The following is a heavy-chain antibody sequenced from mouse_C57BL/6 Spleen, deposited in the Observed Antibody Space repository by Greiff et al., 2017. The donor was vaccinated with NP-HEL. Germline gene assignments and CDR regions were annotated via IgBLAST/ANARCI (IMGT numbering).Heavy chain of an antibody. CDR2: IDPENGDT. V-gene: IGHV14-4*01. CDR3: TRYYSNSYRYFDV. J-gene: IGHJ1*03. D-gene: IGHD2-5*01. CDR1: GFNIKDDY. Sequence: DVKLVESGAELVRPGASVKLSCTASGFNIKDDYMHWVKQRPEQGLEWIGWIDPENGDTEYASKFQGKATITADTSSNTAYLQLSSLTSEDTAVYYCTRYYSNSYRYFDVWGTGTTVTVSS.